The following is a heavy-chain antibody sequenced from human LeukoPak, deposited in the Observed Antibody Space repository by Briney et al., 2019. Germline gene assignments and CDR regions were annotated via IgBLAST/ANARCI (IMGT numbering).Heavy chain of an antibody. J-gene: IGHJ4*02. Sequence: GGSLRLSCAASGFTFSSFPMSWVRQAPGKGLEWVSTISTSGNTPYYADSVKGRFTVSRDNSENTLYLQMNSLRAEDTAAYYCARGMVTPDYWGQGTLVTVSS. D-gene: IGHD2-21*02. CDR2: ISTSGNTP. V-gene: IGHV3-23*01. CDR3: ARGMVTPDY. CDR1: GFTFSSFP.